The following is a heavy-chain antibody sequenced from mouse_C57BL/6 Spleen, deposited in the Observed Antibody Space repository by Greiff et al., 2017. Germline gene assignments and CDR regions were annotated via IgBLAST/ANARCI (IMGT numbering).Heavy chain of an antibody. V-gene: IGHV2-2*01. CDR3: GRESNYVDWYFDV. Sequence: VQLQASGPGLVQPSQSLSITCTVSGFSLTSYGVHWVRQSPGKGLEWLGLIWSGGSTDYSAAFISRLSISKDNSKSQVFFKMNSLQADDTAIYYCGRESNYVDWYFDVWGTGTSVTVSS. CDR1: GFSLTSYG. D-gene: IGHD2-5*01. J-gene: IGHJ1*03. CDR2: IWSGGST.